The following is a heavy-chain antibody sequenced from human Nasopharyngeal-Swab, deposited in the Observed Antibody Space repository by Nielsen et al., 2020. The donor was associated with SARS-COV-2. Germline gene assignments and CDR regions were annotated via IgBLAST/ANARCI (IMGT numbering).Heavy chain of an antibody. D-gene: IGHD3-3*01. Sequence: SLKISCAASGFTFDDYAMHWVRQAPGKGLEWVSGISWNSGSTGYADSVKGRFTISRDNSKNTLYLQMNSLIPEDTAVYYCARFMGSAVDYWGQGTLVTVSS. CDR3: ARFMGSAVDY. CDR1: GFTFDDYA. CDR2: ISWNSGST. V-gene: IGHV3-9*01. J-gene: IGHJ4*02.